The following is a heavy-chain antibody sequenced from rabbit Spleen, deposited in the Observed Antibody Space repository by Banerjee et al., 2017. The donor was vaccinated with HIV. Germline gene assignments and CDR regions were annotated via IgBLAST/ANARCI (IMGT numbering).Heavy chain of an antibody. CDR2: TAGGRSTFT. D-gene: IGHD1-1*01. CDR3: ARDTATSFSTYGMDL. Sequence: QSLEESGGGLVQPEGSLTLTCKAFGFSFSSNDYMCLVCQAPGKGLEWIACTAGGRSTFTYYASWAKGRFTVSKASSTTVTLQMTSLTAADTATYLCARDTATSFSTYGMDLWGPGTLVTVS. CDR1: GFSFSSNDY. V-gene: IGHV1S40*01. J-gene: IGHJ6*01.